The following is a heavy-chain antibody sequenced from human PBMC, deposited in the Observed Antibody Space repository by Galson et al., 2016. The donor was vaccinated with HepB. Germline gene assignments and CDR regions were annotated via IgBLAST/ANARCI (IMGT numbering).Heavy chain of an antibody. J-gene: IGHJ3*02. CDR3: ATATDYAFDI. CDR2: IRSKIDGETT. D-gene: IGHD3/OR15-3a*01. CDR1: GFISSHHA. V-gene: IGHV3-15*01. Sequence: SLRLSCAASGFISSHHALHWVRLAPGKGLEWVGRIRSKIDGETTDYAAPVKGRMTISRDDSKNTLYLQMNSLRVEDTALYYCATATDYAFDIWGQGTMVNVAS.